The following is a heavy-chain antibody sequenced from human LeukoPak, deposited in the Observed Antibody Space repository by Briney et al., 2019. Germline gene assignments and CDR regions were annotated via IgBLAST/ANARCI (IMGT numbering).Heavy chain of an antibody. V-gene: IGHV3-53*01. CDR2: TYVDGGA. J-gene: IGHJ3*02. CDR3: ARDMNPRARAFDI. D-gene: IGHD3-16*01. CDR1: GFTLRTDH. Sequence: PGGSLRLSCAASGFTLRTDHMSWVRQAPGKGLEWVSVTYVDGGAYYADSVKGRFTISRDNAKNTVYLQMNGLRVEDTAVYYCARDMNPRARAFDIWGQGTMVTVSS.